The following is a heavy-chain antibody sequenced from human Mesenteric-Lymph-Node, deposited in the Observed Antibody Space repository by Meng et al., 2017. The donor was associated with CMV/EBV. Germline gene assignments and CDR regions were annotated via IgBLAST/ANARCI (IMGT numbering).Heavy chain of an antibody. D-gene: IGHD2-15*01. Sequence: GESLKISCAASGFSFSHYAMSWVRQAPGKGLEWVSGISGGGATTYNADSVKGRFTISSDNAKATLYLEMNNLRVEDTATYYCAEESAVASTLQYYYGMDVWGQGTTVTVSS. V-gene: IGHV3-23*01. CDR3: AEESAVASTLQYYYGMDV. J-gene: IGHJ6*02. CDR2: ISGGGATT. CDR1: GFSFSHYA.